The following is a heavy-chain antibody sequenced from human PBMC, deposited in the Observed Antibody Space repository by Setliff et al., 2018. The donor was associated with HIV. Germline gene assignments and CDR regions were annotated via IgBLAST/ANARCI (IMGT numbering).Heavy chain of an antibody. CDR2: MNPKSGHT. Sequence: ASVKVSCKASGYTFSSYDINWVRQATGQGLEWMGWMNPKSGHTGYAQKFQGRVTMTRNTSISTAYMELSSLRSEDTAVYYCAREGYNFWSGFHHWGQGTLVTV. V-gene: IGHV1-8*02. CDR1: GYTFSSYD. CDR3: AREGYNFWSGFHH. J-gene: IGHJ4*02. D-gene: IGHD3-3*01.